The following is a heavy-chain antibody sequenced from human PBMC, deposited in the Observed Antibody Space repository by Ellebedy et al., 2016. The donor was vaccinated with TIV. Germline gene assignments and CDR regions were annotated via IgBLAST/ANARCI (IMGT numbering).Heavy chain of an antibody. CDR3: ARENLLASSSPDHYGLDV. CDR1: GYSFTSYY. D-gene: IGHD6-6*01. CDR2: ILPSGGST. Sequence: AASVKVSCKASGYSFTSYYMHSVRHAPGQGLEGMGIILPSGGSTDYAQRFQGRVTMTRDTSTSTVYMELGSLRSEDTAVYYCARENLLASSSPDHYGLDVWGQGTTVTVSS. V-gene: IGHV1-46*01. J-gene: IGHJ6*02.